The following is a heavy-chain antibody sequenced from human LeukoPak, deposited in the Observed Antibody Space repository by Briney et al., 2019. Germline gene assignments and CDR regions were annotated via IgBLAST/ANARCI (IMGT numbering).Heavy chain of an antibody. Sequence: PGGSLRLSCAASGFTFSSYAVTWVRQAPGKGLEWVSTISGNGANTFYADSVKGRFTISRDNSKNTLYLQMNSLRAEDTAVYYCAKVPGVAAAGYYYYYMDVWGKGTTVTVSS. J-gene: IGHJ6*03. D-gene: IGHD6-13*01. V-gene: IGHV3-23*01. CDR2: ISGNGANT. CDR1: GFTFSSYA. CDR3: AKVPGVAAAGYYYYYMDV.